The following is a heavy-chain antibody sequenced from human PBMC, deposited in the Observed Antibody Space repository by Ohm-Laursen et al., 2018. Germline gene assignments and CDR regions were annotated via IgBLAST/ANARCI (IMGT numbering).Heavy chain of an antibody. CDR3: ANSSIGRYCSGGSCYYYYYGMDV. V-gene: IGHV3-23*01. CDR2: ISGSGGST. Sequence: SLRLSCAASGFTFSSYAMSWVRQAPGKGLEWVSAISGSGGSTYYADSVKGRFTISRDNSKNTLYPQMNSLRAEDTAVYYCANSSIGRYCSGGSCYYYYYGMDVWGQGTTVTVSS. J-gene: IGHJ6*02. D-gene: IGHD2-15*01. CDR1: GFTFSSYA.